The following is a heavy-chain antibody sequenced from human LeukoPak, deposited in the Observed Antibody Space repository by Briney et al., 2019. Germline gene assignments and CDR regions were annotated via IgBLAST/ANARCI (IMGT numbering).Heavy chain of an antibody. CDR2: ISYDGSNK. CDR3: ARDRDSSGWYEGFDY. V-gene: IGHV3-30-3*01. J-gene: IGHJ4*02. Sequence: GESLRLSCAASGFTFSSSAMHWVRQAPDKGLEWVAVISYDGSNKYYADSVKGRFTISRDNSKNTLHLQMNSLRADDTAVYYCARDRDSSGWYEGFDYWGQGTLVTVSS. D-gene: IGHD6-19*01. CDR1: GFTFSSSA.